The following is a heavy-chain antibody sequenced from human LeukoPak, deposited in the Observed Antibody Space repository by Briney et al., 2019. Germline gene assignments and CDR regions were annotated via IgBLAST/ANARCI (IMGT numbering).Heavy chain of an antibody. D-gene: IGHD3-10*01. CDR1: GGSISSSSYY. J-gene: IGHJ4*02. CDR3: ARGAPRVLDY. CDR2: IYYSGST. V-gene: IGHV4-39*07. Sequence: PSETLSLTCTVSGGSISSSSYYWGWIRQPPGKGLEWIGSIYYSGSTNYNPSLKSRVTISVDTSKNQFSLKLSSVTAADTAAYYCARGAPRVLDYWGQGTLVTVSS.